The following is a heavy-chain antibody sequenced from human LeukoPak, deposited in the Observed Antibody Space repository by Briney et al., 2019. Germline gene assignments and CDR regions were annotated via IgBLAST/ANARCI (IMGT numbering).Heavy chain of an antibody. CDR3: ARQGDSEYSSSHSDY. D-gene: IGHD6-6*01. Sequence: GESLKISCKGSGYSFANYWIVWVRQMPGKGLEWMGIIYPGDSDARYSPTFQGQVTFSADKSISTAYLQWSSLKASDTAMYYCARQGDSEYSSSHSDYWGQGTLVTVSS. V-gene: IGHV5-51*01. CDR1: GYSFANYW. CDR2: IYPGDSDA. J-gene: IGHJ4*02.